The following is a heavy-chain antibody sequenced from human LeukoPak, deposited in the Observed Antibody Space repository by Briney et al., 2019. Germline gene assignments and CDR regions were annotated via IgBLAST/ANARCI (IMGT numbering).Heavy chain of an antibody. CDR3: ARDDDWNYEDY. CDR1: GFPFSNYR. CDR2: ISNNGDII. Sequence: GGSLRLSCVASGFPFSNYRMNWVRQTPGQGLEWISHISNNGDIIYDADSVKGRFTISRDNAKNSLYLQMNSLRAEDTAVYYCARDDDWNYEDYWGQGTLVTVSS. D-gene: IGHD1-7*01. J-gene: IGHJ4*02. V-gene: IGHV3-48*04.